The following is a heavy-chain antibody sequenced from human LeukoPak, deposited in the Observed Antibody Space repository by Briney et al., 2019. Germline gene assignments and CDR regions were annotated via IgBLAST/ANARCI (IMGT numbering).Heavy chain of an antibody. CDR1: GGSISSYY. CDR3: ARLTAMVPKYYFDY. Sequence: PPETLSLTCTVSGGSISSYYWSWIRQPPGKGLEWIGYIYYSGSTNYNPSLKSRVTISVDTSKNQFSLKLSSVTAADTAVYYCARLTAMVPKYYFDYWGQGTLVTVSS. V-gene: IGHV4-59*08. J-gene: IGHJ4*02. CDR2: IYYSGST. D-gene: IGHD5-18*01.